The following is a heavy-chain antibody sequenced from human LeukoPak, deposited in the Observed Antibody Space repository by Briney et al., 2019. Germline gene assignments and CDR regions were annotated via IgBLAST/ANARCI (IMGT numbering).Heavy chain of an antibody. CDR3: AKRPSDYGDYVSYFDY. Sequence: GGSLRLSCAASGFSFISYGMHWVRQAPGKGLEWVGVISDDGRSKDYADSVKGRFTISRDNSKDTLYLQMNSLRDEDTAVYYCAKRPSDYGDYVSYFDYWGQGTLVTVSS. D-gene: IGHD4-17*01. J-gene: IGHJ4*02. CDR2: ISDDGRSK. CDR1: GFSFISYG. V-gene: IGHV3-30*18.